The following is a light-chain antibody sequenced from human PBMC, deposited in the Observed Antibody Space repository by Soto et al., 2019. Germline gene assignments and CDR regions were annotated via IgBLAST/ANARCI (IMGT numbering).Light chain of an antibody. V-gene: IGKV3D-20*02. J-gene: IGKJ2*01. Sequence: EIVLTQSPGTLSLSPGERATLSCRASQRVSSGYLGWYQQRPGQAPRLLLYGASNRAAGIPDRFSGRGSETDFTLTISRLEPEDFAVYYCQQRGIWPQNSFGQGTKLEIK. CDR2: GAS. CDR1: QRVSSGY. CDR3: QQRGIWPQNS.